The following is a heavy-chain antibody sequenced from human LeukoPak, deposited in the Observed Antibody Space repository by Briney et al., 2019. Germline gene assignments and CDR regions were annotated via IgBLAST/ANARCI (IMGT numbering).Heavy chain of an antibody. D-gene: IGHD6-19*01. CDR1: GGSFSGYY. CDR3: ARYMAVAGGYYYYGMDV. CDR2: INHSGST. Sequence: SETLSLTCAVYGGSFSGYYWSWIRQPPGKGLEWIGEINHSGSTNYNPSLKSRVTISIDTSKNQFSLNLSSVTAADTAVYYRARYMAVAGGYYYYGMDVWGQGTTVTVSS. V-gene: IGHV4-34*01. J-gene: IGHJ6*02.